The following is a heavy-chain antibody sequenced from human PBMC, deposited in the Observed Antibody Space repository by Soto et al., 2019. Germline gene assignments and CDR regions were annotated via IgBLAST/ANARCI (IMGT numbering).Heavy chain of an antibody. V-gene: IGHV3-21*01. CDR2: ISSSSSYI. CDR1: GFTFSSYS. CDR3: ARGRDSGYDLVDY. D-gene: IGHD5-12*01. Sequence: RLSCAASGFTFSSYSMNWVRQAPGKGLEWVSSISSSSSYIYYADSVKGRFTISRDNAKNSLYLQMNSLRAEDTAVYYCARGRDSGYDLVDYWGQGTLVTVSS. J-gene: IGHJ4*02.